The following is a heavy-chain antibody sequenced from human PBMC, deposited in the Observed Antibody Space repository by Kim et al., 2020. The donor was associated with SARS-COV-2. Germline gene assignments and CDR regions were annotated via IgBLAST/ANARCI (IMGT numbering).Heavy chain of an antibody. V-gene: IGHV3-23*01. D-gene: IGHD3-9*01. CDR3: AKSRPQGVGSLLRYFDWLYDAFDI. Sequence: GGSLRLSCAASGFTFSSYAMSWVRQAPGKGLEWVSAISGSGGSTYYADSVKGRFTISRDNSKNTLYLQMNSLRAEDTAVYYCAKSRPQGVGSLLRYFDWLYDAFDIWGQGTMVTVSS. CDR2: ISGSGGST. J-gene: IGHJ3*02. CDR1: GFTFSSYA.